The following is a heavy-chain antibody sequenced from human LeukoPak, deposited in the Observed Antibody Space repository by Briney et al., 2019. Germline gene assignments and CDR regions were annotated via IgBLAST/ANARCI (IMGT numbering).Heavy chain of an antibody. CDR1: GFTLSDYS. J-gene: IGHJ4*02. CDR2: INAGGDKT. D-gene: IGHD1-26*01. CDR3: VKDGAQPGYYFDF. Sequence: PGGSLRLSCAASGFTLSDYSMSWVRQAPGKGLEWVSVINAGGDKTNYTDSVKGRFITSRDNFRDTLYLQMHSLRAEDTAVYFCVKDGAQPGYYFDFWGQGSLVTVSS. V-gene: IGHV3-23*01.